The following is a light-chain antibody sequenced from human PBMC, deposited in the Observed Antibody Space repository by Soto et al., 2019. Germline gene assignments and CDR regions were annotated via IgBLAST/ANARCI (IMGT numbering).Light chain of an antibody. V-gene: IGKV4-1*01. CDR2: WAS. Sequence: DIVMPQSPDSLAVSLGERATINCKSSQSVLYSSNNKNYLAWYQKKPGQPPNLLIYWASTRESGVPARFSGSGSGTDFTLTISSLQAEDVAVYYCQQYYNTPLTFGGGTKVEIK. J-gene: IGKJ4*01. CDR3: QQYYNTPLT. CDR1: QSVLYSSNNKNY.